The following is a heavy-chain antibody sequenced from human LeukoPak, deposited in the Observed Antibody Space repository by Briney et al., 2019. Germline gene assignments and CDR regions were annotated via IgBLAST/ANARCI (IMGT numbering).Heavy chain of an antibody. CDR1: GFTFSSYA. D-gene: IGHD3-10*01. CDR2: ISGSGGST. CDR3: ATPITMVRGVIPWEDY. V-gene: IGHV3-23*01. J-gene: IGHJ4*02. Sequence: PGGSLRLSCAASGFTFSSYAMSWVRQAPGKGLEWVSGISGSGGSTYYADSVKGRFTISRDNSKNTLYLQMNSLRAEDTAVYYCATPITMVRGVIPWEDYWGQGTLVTVSS.